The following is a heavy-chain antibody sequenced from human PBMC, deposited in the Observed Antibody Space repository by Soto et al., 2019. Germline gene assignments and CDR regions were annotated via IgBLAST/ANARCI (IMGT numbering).Heavy chain of an antibody. V-gene: IGHV1-69*01. CDR1: GGTFSNYA. D-gene: IGHD2-2*01. CDR3: ARVVILVPTASTHYYYHMDV. Sequence: QVQLVQSGAEVRKPGSSVTVSCKASGGTFSNYAISWVRQAPGQGLEWMGGIIPIVGTGSYAQKFQGRVTITADEPTTTAYMELSSLRFEDTAVYYCARVVILVPTASTHYYYHMDVWGPGTXVTXSS. J-gene: IGHJ6*02. CDR2: IIPIVGTG.